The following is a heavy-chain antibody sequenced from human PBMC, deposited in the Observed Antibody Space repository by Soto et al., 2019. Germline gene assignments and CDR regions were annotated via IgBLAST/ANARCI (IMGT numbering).Heavy chain of an antibody. CDR1: GFTFSSYA. D-gene: IGHD5-18*01. CDR3: ARDVGRGYSYGYRNYYYGMDV. V-gene: IGHV3-30-3*01. J-gene: IGHJ6*02. Sequence: QVQLVESGGGVVQPGRSLRLSCAASGFTFSSYAMHWVRQAPGKGLEWVAVISYDGSNKYYADSVKGRFTISRDNSKNTLYLQMNSLRAEDTAVYYCARDVGRGYSYGYRNYYYGMDVWGQGTTVTVSS. CDR2: ISYDGSNK.